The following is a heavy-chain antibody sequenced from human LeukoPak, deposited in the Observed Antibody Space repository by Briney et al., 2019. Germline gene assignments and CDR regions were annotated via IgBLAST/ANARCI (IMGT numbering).Heavy chain of an antibody. CDR1: GGSFSGYY. V-gene: IGHV4-34*01. CDR3: ARWVVAASATFVDY. D-gene: IGHD2-15*01. Sequence: SETLSLTCAVYGGSFSGYYWSWIRQPPGKGLEWLGEINHSGSTNYNPSLKSRVTISVDTSKNQFSLKLSSVTAADTAVYYCARWVVAASATFVDYWGQGTLVTVSS. J-gene: IGHJ4*02. CDR2: INHSGST.